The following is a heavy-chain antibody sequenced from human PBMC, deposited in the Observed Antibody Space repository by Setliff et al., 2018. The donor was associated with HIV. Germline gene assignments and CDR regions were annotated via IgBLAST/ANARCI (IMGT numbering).Heavy chain of an antibody. D-gene: IGHD5-12*01. CDR2: ITGSSDTI. V-gene: IGHV3-48*03. Sequence: PGGSLRLSCAASGFTFSSYEMDWFRQAPGKGLEWVSYITGSSDTIYYVDSVKGRFTISRDNAKNSLYLQMNSLRAEDTAMYYCARDWRSGYDLNFDYWGQGTLVTVSS. J-gene: IGHJ4*02. CDR1: GFTFSSYE. CDR3: ARDWRSGYDLNFDY.